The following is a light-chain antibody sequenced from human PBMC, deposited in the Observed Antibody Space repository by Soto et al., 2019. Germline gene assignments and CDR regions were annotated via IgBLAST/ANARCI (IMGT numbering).Light chain of an antibody. CDR3: QQRSNLPPT. CDR1: QSISDT. J-gene: IGKJ5*01. V-gene: IGKV3-11*01. CDR2: AAS. Sequence: EIVMTQSPATLSVSPGGRATLSCRASQSISDTLAWYQQKPGQAPRLLIYAASSRATGIPARFSGSGSGTDFTLTISSLEPEDFAVYYCQQRSNLPPTFGQGTRLEIK.